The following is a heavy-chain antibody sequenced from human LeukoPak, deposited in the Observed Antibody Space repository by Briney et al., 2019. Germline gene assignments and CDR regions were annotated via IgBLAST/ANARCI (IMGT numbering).Heavy chain of an antibody. CDR1: GFTYSSYE. CDR2: ISSSGNTK. CDR3: ARDRADYVGAFDI. V-gene: IGHV3-48*03. J-gene: IGHJ3*02. Sequence: GGSLRLSCAASGFTYSSYEMNWVRQAPGRGLEWVSYISSSGNTKYYADSVKGRFTNSRDNANNSLYLQMNSLRAEDTAVYYCARDRADYVGAFDIWGQGTMVTVSS. D-gene: IGHD4-17*01.